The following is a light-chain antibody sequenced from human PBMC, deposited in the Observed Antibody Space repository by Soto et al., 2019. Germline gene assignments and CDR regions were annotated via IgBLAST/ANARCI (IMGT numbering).Light chain of an antibody. Sequence: QSALTQPASVSGSPGQSIHISCTGTSRDIGAYNFVSWYQQHPGKAPKLMLYDVNIRPSGVSNRFSGSKSGNTASLTISGLQAEDEADYYCTSWTTSTTMIFGGGTKVTVL. J-gene: IGLJ2*01. CDR3: TSWTTSTTMI. CDR1: SRDIGAYNF. V-gene: IGLV2-14*03. CDR2: DVN.